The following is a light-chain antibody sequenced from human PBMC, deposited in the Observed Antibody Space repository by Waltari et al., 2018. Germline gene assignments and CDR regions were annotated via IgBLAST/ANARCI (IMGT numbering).Light chain of an antibody. CDR2: GAS. CDR1: QRVSRA. Sequence: EIVLTQSPGSLSSSPGERVTLSCRASQRVSRAVAWYQQKPGQAPRLLIFGASNRATGIPDRFSGSGSETDFSLTISRLEPEDFAVYYCQHYVRLPATFGRGTKVEIK. V-gene: IGKV3-20*01. CDR3: QHYVRLPAT. J-gene: IGKJ1*01.